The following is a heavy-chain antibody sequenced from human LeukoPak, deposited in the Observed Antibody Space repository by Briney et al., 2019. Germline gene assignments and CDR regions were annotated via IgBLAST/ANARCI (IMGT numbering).Heavy chain of an antibody. J-gene: IGHJ6*02. CDR1: GFPFSSYA. CDR2: ISGSGGST. D-gene: IGHD3-9*01. CDR3: ATRGGYYDILTGYYGMDV. V-gene: IGHV3-23*01. Sequence: GGSLRLSCAASGFPFSSYAMSWVRQAPGEGVEWVSAISGSGGSTYSADSQKGRITISRDNSKNTLYLQMNSLRAEDTAVYYCATRGGYYDILTGYYGMDVWGQGTTVTVSS.